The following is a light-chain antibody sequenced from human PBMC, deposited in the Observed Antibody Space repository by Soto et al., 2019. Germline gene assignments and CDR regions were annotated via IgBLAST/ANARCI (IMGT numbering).Light chain of an antibody. CDR3: QQSYSTPPWT. CDR2: DAS. Sequence: DIQMTQSPSTLSASVGDRVTITCRASQTISRSLAWYQQKPGKAPKLLIYDASSLQTGVPSRFSGSGSGTDFSLTISSLQPEDFATYYCQQSYSTPPWTFGQGTKVEIK. J-gene: IGKJ1*01. CDR1: QTISRS. V-gene: IGKV1-39*01.